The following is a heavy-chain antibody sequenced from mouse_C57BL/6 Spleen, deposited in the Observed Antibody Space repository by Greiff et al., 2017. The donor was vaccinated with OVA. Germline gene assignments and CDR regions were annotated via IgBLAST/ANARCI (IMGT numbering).Heavy chain of an antibody. CDR2: IYPGSGST. CDR1: GYTFTSYW. CDR3: ARRGANWDAWFAY. J-gene: IGHJ3*01. V-gene: IGHV1-55*01. D-gene: IGHD4-1*01. Sequence: VQLQQPGAELVKPGASVKMSCKASGYTFTSYWITWVKQRPGQGLEWIGDIYPGSGSTNYNEKFKSKATLTVDTSSSTAYMQLSSLTSEDSAVYYCARRGANWDAWFAYWGQGTLVTVSA.